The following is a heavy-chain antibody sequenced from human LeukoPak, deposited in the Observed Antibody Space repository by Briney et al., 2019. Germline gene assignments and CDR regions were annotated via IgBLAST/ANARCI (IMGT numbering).Heavy chain of an antibody. V-gene: IGHV3-48*03. D-gene: IGHD4-11*01. CDR3: ARAMTS. CDR2: ISSSGTII. Sequence: GGSLRLPCTASGFTFSSYEMNWVRQAPGKGLEWVSHISSSGTIIYYADSVKGRFTISRDNAKNSLYLQMNSLRAEDTAVYYCARAMTSWGQGILVTVSS. J-gene: IGHJ4*02. CDR1: GFTFSSYE.